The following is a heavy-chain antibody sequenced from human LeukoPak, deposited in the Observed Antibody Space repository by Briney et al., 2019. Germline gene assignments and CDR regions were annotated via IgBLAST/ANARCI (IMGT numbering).Heavy chain of an antibody. CDR3: ARVKCYGDYSYSYYYAMDV. CDR1: GGSISCYY. Sequence: SETLSLTCTVSGGSISCYYWSWIRQPPGKGLEWIGYIYYSGTTNYNPSLKSRVTISVDTSKNQFSLKLSSVTAADTAVYYCARVKCYGDYSYSYYYAMDVWGQGTTVTVSS. D-gene: IGHD4-17*01. J-gene: IGHJ6*02. V-gene: IGHV4-59*01. CDR2: IYYSGTT.